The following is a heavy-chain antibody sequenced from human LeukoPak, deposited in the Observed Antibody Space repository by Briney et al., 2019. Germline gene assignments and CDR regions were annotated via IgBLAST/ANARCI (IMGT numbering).Heavy chain of an antibody. CDR2: IIPIFGTA. CDR3: LCFGLGAHGAGTY. V-gene: IGHV1-69*05. Sequence: GASVKVSCKASGGTFSSYAISWVRQAPGQGLEWMGGIIPIFGTANYARKFQGRVTITTDESTSTAYMELSSLRSEDTAVYYCLCFGLGAHGAGTYWGQGTLVTVSS. D-gene: IGHD6-13*01. J-gene: IGHJ4*02. CDR1: GGTFSSYA.